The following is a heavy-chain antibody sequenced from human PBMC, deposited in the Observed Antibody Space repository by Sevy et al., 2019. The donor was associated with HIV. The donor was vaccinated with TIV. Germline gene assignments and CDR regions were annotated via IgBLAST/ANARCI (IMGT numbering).Heavy chain of an antibody. V-gene: IGHV4-38-2*01. J-gene: IGHJ4*02. CDR2: IYESGRT. D-gene: IGHD2-2*01. Sequence: SESLSLTCAVSGYSISSGYYWGWIRQSPGKGLEWIGSIYESGRTLYNPSLESRVTMSVDTSKNQFSLKLNSMTAADTAMYYCARLRDIRIIPAGGYFDYWGQGTLVTVSS. CDR3: ARLRDIRIIPAGGYFDY. CDR1: GYSISSGYY.